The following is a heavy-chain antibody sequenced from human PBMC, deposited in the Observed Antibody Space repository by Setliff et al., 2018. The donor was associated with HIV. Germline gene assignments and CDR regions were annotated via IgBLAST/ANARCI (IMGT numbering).Heavy chain of an antibody. CDR3: TRDHTPPPNYDFWSGQIDLRNIFYYMDV. CDR2: INTNTGNP. CDR1: GYSLTSYS. Sequence: GASVKVSCKASGYSLTSYSINWVRQAPGQGLEWMGYINTNTGNPTYAQGFTGRFVFSVDTPVSTAYLQIFSLKTEDTAVYYCTRDHTPPPNYDFWSGQIDLRNIFYYMDVWGTGSPGTSP. V-gene: IGHV7-4-1*01. D-gene: IGHD3-3*01. J-gene: IGHJ6*03.